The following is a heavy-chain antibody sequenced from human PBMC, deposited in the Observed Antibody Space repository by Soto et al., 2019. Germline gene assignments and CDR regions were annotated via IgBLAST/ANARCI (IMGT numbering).Heavy chain of an antibody. J-gene: IGHJ4*02. V-gene: IGHV4-34*01. CDR3: ARGQEGVVATH. CDR2: VKDGGHT. D-gene: IGHD5-12*01. CDR1: GGSLSGYY. Sequence: QVQLQQWGAGLLKPSETLSLNCAVTGGSLSGYYWSWIRQPPGKGLEWIGEVKDGGHTNYSPSLRGRVTRSSDPSNHQFSLRVNSVTAADTGVYYCARGQEGVVATHWDQGSLVTVSS.